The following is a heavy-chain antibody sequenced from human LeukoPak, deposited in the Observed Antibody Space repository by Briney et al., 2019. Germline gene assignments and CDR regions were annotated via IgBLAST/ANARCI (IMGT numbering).Heavy chain of an antibody. CDR1: GDSISSGDHY. J-gene: IGHJ5*02. D-gene: IGHD6-13*01. Sequence: SGTLSLTCAVSGDSISSGDHYWSWIRQHPGKGLEWIGYIHYTGNTYYNPSLKSRVTISVDTSKNQFSLKLNSVTAADTAVYYCARVGIAAVGTTYNWFDPWGQGTLVTVSS. V-gene: IGHV4-31*11. CDR3: ARVGIAAVGTTYNWFDP. CDR2: IHYTGNT.